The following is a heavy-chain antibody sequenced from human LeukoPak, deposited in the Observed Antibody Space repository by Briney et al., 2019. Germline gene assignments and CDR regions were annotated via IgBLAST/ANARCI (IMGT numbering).Heavy chain of an antibody. Sequence: GESLKISCEASGYSFTSYWIGWVRQMPGKGLEWVALIYPVDSDTRYNPSFQGQVTTSADKSINTVYLQWNSLKASDSAMYYCARHRGTIFGMVMYNWFDPWGQGTLVTVSS. CDR3: ARHRGTIFGMVMYNWFDP. CDR1: GYSFTSYW. V-gene: IGHV5-51*01. D-gene: IGHD3-3*01. CDR2: IYPVDSDT. J-gene: IGHJ5*02.